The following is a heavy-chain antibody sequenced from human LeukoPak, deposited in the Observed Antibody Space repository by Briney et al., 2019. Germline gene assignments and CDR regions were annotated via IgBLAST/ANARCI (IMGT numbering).Heavy chain of an antibody. V-gene: IGHV3-7*01. J-gene: IGHJ4*02. D-gene: IGHD6-13*01. CDR2: INQDASVR. Sequence: GGFLRLSCAASGFSFSTYWMSWVRQTPEKGLEFVANINQDASVRNYMDSLKGRCTISRDNAKKSVYLEINSLRADDTAVYYCARDPGSSSFDLWGQGALVTVSS. CDR3: ARDPGSSSFDL. CDR1: GFSFSTYW.